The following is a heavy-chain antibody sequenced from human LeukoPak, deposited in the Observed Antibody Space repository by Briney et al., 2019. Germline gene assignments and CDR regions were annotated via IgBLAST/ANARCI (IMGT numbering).Heavy chain of an antibody. Sequence: GGSLRLSCAASGFTFSNAWMSWVRQAPGKGLEWVGRIKSKTDGGTTDYAAPVKGRFTISRDDSKNTLYLQMNSLRAEDTAVYYCAKDGPLYGGIAYWGQGTLVTVSS. J-gene: IGHJ4*02. V-gene: IGHV3-15*01. CDR1: GFTFSNAW. CDR2: IKSKTDGGTT. CDR3: AKDGPLYGGIAY. D-gene: IGHD4/OR15-4a*01.